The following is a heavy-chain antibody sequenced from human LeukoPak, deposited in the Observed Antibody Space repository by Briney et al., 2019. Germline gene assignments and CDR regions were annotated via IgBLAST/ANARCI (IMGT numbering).Heavy chain of an antibody. Sequence: SETLSLTCAVYGGSFSGYYWSWIRQPPGKGLEWIGGINHSGSTNYNPSLKSRVTISVDTSKNQFSLKLSSVTAADTAVYYCATELYGSGSYYNPRNYWGQGTLVTVSS. CDR2: INHSGST. CDR3: ATELYGSGSYYNPRNY. CDR1: GGSFSGYY. V-gene: IGHV4-34*01. D-gene: IGHD3-10*01. J-gene: IGHJ4*02.